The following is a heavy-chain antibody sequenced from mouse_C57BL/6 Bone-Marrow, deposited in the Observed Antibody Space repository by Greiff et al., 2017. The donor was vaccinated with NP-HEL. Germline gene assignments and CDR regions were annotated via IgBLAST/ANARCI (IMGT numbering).Heavy chain of an antibody. Sequence: VQLQQSGAELVKPGASVKISCKASGYTFTDYYINWVKQRPEQGLEWIGWIDPENGDTEYASKFQGKATITADTSSNTAYLQLSSLTSEDTAVYYCTTSSDGYYWYFDVWGTGTTVTVSS. CDR3: TTSSDGYYWYFDV. CDR2: IDPENGDT. J-gene: IGHJ1*03. V-gene: IGHV14-4*01. CDR1: GYTFTDYY. D-gene: IGHD2-3*01.